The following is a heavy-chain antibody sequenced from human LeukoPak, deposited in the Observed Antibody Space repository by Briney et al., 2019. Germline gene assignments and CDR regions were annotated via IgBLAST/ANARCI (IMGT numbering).Heavy chain of an antibody. Sequence: EGSLRLSCAASGFTFSSYAMHWVRQAPGKGLEYVSAISSNGGSTYYANSVKGRFTISRDNSKNTLYLQMGSLRAEDMAVYYCARDSGDDAFDIWGQGTMVTVSS. V-gene: IGHV3-64*01. CDR3: ARDSGDDAFDI. D-gene: IGHD3-10*01. CDR2: ISSNGGST. J-gene: IGHJ3*02. CDR1: GFTFSSYA.